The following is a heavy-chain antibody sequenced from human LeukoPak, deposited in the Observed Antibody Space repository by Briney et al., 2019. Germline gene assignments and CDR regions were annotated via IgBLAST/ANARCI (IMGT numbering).Heavy chain of an antibody. J-gene: IGHJ4*02. D-gene: IGHD5-18*01. CDR3: ASSLVRADMVTGIDY. Sequence: SSETLSLTCAVYGGSFSGYYWIWIRQPPGQGLEWIGEINRSGSTTHNPSLKSRVTISLDTSKNQFSLKLSSVTAADTAVYYCASSLVRADMVTGIDYWGQGTLVTVSS. CDR2: INRSGST. V-gene: IGHV4-34*01. CDR1: GGSFSGYY.